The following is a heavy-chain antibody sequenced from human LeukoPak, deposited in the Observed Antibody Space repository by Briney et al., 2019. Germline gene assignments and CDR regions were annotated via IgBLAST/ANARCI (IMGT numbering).Heavy chain of an antibody. V-gene: IGHV1-46*01. Sequence: GASVKVSCKASGYTFTSYYMHWVRQAPGQGLEWMGIINPSGGSTSYAQKFQGRVTMTGDTSTSTVYMELSSLRSEDTAVYYCARDEIAAHREIFADSSLLCEYGMDVWGQGTTVTVSS. CDR3: ARDEIAAHREIFADSSLLCEYGMDV. J-gene: IGHJ6*02. CDR1: GYTFTSYY. CDR2: INPSGGST. D-gene: IGHD6-6*01.